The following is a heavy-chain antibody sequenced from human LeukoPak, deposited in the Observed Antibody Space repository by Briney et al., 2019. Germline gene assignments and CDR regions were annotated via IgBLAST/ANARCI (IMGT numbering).Heavy chain of an antibody. V-gene: IGHV3-9*01. Sequence: PGRSLRLSCAVSGFTFDDYAMHWVRQVPGKGLEWASGINWNSDSIGYAVRGRFTISRDNAKNSLYLQMNSLRVEDTALYYCVTNGGGDSGYGNFDYWGQGTLVTVSS. CDR3: VTNGGGDSGYGNFDY. J-gene: IGHJ4*02. CDR2: INWNSDSI. D-gene: IGHD5-12*01. CDR1: GFTFDDYA.